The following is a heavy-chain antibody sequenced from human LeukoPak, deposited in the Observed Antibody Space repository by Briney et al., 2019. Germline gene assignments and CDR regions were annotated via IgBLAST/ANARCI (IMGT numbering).Heavy chain of an antibody. V-gene: IGHV5-51*01. CDR1: GYCFTSYW. Sequence: GESLKISCKGSGYCFTSYWIGWVRQMPGKGLEWMGIINPGDSDTRYSPSFQGQVTISADKSISTAYLQWSSLKASDTATYYCARRYCSGGYCYSGFEYGGQGTLLTVSS. CDR3: ARRYCSGGYCYSGFEY. D-gene: IGHD2-15*01. CDR2: INPGDSDT. J-gene: IGHJ4*02.